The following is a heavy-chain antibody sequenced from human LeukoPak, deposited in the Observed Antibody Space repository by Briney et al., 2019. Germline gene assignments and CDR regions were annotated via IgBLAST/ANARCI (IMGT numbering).Heavy chain of an antibody. D-gene: IGHD3-10*01. V-gene: IGHV1-2*06. Sequence: ASVKVSCKVSGYTLTESSMHWVRQAPGKGLEWMGRINPNSGGTNYAQKFQGRVTMTRDTSISTAYMELSRLRSDDTAVYYCARDSDYYGSGSYLGRIYYYYGMDVWGQGTTVTVSS. CDR1: GYTLTESS. CDR3: ARDSDYYGSGSYLGRIYYYYGMDV. J-gene: IGHJ6*02. CDR2: INPNSGGT.